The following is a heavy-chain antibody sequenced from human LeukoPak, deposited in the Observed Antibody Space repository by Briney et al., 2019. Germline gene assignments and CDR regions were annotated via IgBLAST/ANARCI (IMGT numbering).Heavy chain of an antibody. J-gene: IGHJ4*02. D-gene: IGHD3-10*01. CDR3: ARDGGSGSYCDY. CDR1: GYTFTTYA. CDR2: IYTDAGNT. Sequence: ASVKVSCKASGYTFTTYAMHWVRQAPGQRPEWMGYIYTDAGNTKYSQKFQDRVAITRDTSASTVYLDLSSLRSEDTAVYYCARDGGSGSYCDYWGQGTLVTVSS. V-gene: IGHV1-3*04.